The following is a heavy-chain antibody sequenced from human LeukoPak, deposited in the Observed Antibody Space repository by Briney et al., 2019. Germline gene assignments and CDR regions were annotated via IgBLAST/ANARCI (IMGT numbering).Heavy chain of an antibody. CDR1: GGTFSSYA. CDR2: IIPIFGTA. Sequence: ASVKASCKASGGTFSSYAISWVRQAPGQGLEWMGGIIPIFGTANYAQKFQGRVTITADESTSTAYMELSSLRSEDTAVYYCARANTVTHETDWFDPWGQGTLVTVSS. D-gene: IGHD4-17*01. CDR3: ARANTVTHETDWFDP. V-gene: IGHV1-69*13. J-gene: IGHJ5*02.